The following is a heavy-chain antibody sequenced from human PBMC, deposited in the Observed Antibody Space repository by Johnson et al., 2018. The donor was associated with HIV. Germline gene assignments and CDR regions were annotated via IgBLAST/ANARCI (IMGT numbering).Heavy chain of an antibody. Sequence: VQLVESGGGLIQPGGSLRLSCAASGFTVSSNYMSWVRQAPGKGLEWVSVIYSGRDIYYGDSVKGRFTISRDNSKNTLYLQMNSLRAEDTAVYYCAKVLYLYGSGSGFDIWGQGTMVTVSS. CDR3: AKVLYLYGSGSGFDI. V-gene: IGHV3-66*03. D-gene: IGHD3-10*01. CDR1: GFTVSSNY. CDR2: IYSGRDI. J-gene: IGHJ3*02.